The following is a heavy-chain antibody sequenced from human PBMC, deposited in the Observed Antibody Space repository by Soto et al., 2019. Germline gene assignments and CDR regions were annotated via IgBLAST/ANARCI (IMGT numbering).Heavy chain of an antibody. J-gene: IGHJ6*03. CDR2: IYHSGTT. D-gene: IGHD2-2*01. CDR1: NGSISAGNW. V-gene: IGHV4-4*02. CDR3: ARAICSSPKSIGCYYYFFMDV. Sequence: QVQLQESGPGLVKPSGTLSLTCAVSNGSISAGNWWTWVRQAPGKGLEWIGEIYHSGTTNYNPSLRRPVTISVDKSKMQLFLSLRSVTAADTAVYYCARAICSSPKSIGCYYYFFMDVWCKGTTVTVSS.